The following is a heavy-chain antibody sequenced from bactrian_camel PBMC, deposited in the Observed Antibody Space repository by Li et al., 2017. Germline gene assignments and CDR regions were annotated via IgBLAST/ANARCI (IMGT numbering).Heavy chain of an antibody. D-gene: IGHD5*01. Sequence: VQLVESGGGSVQAGGSLRLSCTASRNEPHFKVMAWFRRAPGKEREAVAVIYRPSGVTNYADPVQGRFTISQDSAKKTLYLQMHNLKPEDAGTYYCAAGWRQLLATYSGHKCHWYGGNYDYWGQGTQVTVS. V-gene: IGHV3S54*01. J-gene: IGHJ4*01. CDR3: AAGWRQLLATYSGHKCHWYGGNYDY. CDR2: IYRPSGVT. CDR1: NEPHFKV.